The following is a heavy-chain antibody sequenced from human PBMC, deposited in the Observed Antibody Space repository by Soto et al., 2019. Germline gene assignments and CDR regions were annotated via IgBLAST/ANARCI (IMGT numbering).Heavy chain of an antibody. J-gene: IGHJ5*02. CDR2: ISGYDGNT. Sequence: QVQLVQSGAEVKKPGASVKVSCKASGYTFTSYGISWVRQAPGEGLGWVGWISGYDGNTDYAHKFRGRVTMTTDTSTNTACMDLRSLGSDDTPVYYCARHNPQWANWFDPWGQGTPVTFAS. D-gene: IGHD1-1*01. CDR3: ARHNPQWANWFDP. V-gene: IGHV1-18*01. CDR1: GYTFTSYG.